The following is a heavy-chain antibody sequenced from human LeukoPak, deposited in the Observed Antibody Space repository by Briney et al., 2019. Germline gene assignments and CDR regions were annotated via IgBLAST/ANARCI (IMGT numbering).Heavy chain of an antibody. CDR2: ISYDGSNK. Sequence: QPGRSLRLSCAASGFTFSNYGMHWVRQAPGKGLEWVAVISYDGSNKYYADSVKGRFTISRDNSKNTLYLQMNSLRAEDTAVYYCARDHQWLVQAGWFDPWGQGTLVTVSS. D-gene: IGHD6-19*01. V-gene: IGHV3-30*19. CDR3: ARDHQWLVQAGWFDP. CDR1: GFTFSNYG. J-gene: IGHJ5*02.